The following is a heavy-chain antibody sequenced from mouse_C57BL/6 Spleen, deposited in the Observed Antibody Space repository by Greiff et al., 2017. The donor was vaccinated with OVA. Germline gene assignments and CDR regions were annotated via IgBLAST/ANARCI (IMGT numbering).Heavy chain of an antibody. Sequence: EVQVVESGPELVKPGASVKMTCKASGYTFTDYNMHWVKQSHGKSLEWIGYINPNNGGTSYNQKFKGKATLTVNKSSSTAYMELRSLTSEDSAVYYCASNYVDAMDYWGQGTSVTVSS. CDR2: INPNNGGT. D-gene: IGHD2-1*01. V-gene: IGHV1-22*01. CDR3: ASNYVDAMDY. J-gene: IGHJ4*01. CDR1: GYTFTDYN.